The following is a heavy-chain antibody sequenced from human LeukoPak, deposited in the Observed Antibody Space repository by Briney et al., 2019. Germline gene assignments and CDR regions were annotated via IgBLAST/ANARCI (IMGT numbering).Heavy chain of an antibody. CDR1: GGSIGGHY. CDR2: IYYSGST. D-gene: IGHD5-24*01. Sequence: SETLSLTCSVSGGSIGGHYWSWIRQPPGKGLEWIGYIYYSGSTNYNPSLKSRVTISVDTSKNQFSLKLSSVTAADTAVYYCARDRGNGYNLWDYWGQGTLVTVSS. V-gene: IGHV4-59*11. CDR3: ARDRGNGYNLWDY. J-gene: IGHJ4*02.